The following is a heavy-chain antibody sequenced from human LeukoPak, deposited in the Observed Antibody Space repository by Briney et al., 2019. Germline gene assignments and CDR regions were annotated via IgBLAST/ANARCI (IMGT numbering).Heavy chain of an antibody. J-gene: IGHJ4*02. D-gene: IGHD1-26*01. V-gene: IGHV6-1*01. CDR3: ARTAIGGNYFDY. CDR1: GDSVSSNTAA. CDR2: KYYRSKWYN. Sequence: SQTLSLTCAISGDSVSSNTAAWNWIRQSPSRGLEWLGRKYYRSKWYNDYAVSVKSRVTINPDTSKNQFSLQLNSVTPEDTAMYYCARTAIGGNYFDYWGQGTLVTVSS.